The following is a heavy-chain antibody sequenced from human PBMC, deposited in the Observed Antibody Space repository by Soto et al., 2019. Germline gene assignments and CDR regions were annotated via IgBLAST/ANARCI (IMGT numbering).Heavy chain of an antibody. CDR1: GGSFSGYY. V-gene: IGHV4-34*01. D-gene: IGHD3-10*01. Sequence: SETLSLTCAVYGGSFSGYYWSWIRQPPGKGLEWIGEINHSGSTNYNPSLKSRVTISVDTSKNQFSLKLSSVTAADTAVYYCARGITMVRGVIDYWGQGTLVTVSS. CDR2: INHSGST. J-gene: IGHJ4*02. CDR3: ARGITMVRGVIDY.